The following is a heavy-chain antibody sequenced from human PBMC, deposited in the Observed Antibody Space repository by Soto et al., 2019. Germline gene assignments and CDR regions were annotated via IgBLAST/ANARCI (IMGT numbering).Heavy chain of an antibody. J-gene: IGHJ6*02. V-gene: IGHV1-46*03. CDR3: ATPIEAGPVYYYYYGMDV. D-gene: IGHD6-19*01. Sequence: ASVKVSCKASGYTFTSYYMHWVRQAPGQGLEWMGIINPSGGSTSYAQKFQGRVTMTRDTSTSTVYMELSSLRSEDTAVYYCATPIEAGPVYYYYYGMDVWGQGTTVTVSS. CDR1: GYTFTSYY. CDR2: INPSGGST.